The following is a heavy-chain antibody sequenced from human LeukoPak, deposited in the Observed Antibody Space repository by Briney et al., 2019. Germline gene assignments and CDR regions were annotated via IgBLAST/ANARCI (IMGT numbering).Heavy chain of an antibody. V-gene: IGHV3-7*01. CDR2: IKEDASEE. CDR3: AIAAGWELGY. CDR1: GFTSSRHW. D-gene: IGHD6-25*01. Sequence: GGSLRLSCAVSGFTSSRHWMSWVRQTPEKGLEWVANIKEDASEENYVDSVKGRSTISRDNAKNSLYLQMNSLRAEDTAVYYCAIAAGWELGYWGQGTLVTVSS. J-gene: IGHJ4*02.